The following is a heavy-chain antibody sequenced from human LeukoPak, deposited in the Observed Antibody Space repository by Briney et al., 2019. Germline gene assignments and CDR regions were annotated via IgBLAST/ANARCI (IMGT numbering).Heavy chain of an antibody. CDR1: GGSISSYY. D-gene: IGHD6-19*01. V-gene: IGHV4-59*01. CDR3: AISKRKYSSGWTFEY. CDR2: IYYSGST. Sequence: SETLSLTCTVSGGSISSYYWSWIRQPPGKGLEWIGYIYYSGSTNYNPSLKSRVTISLDTSKNQFSLKLSSVTAADTAVYYCAISKRKYSSGWTFEYWGQGTLVNV. J-gene: IGHJ4*02.